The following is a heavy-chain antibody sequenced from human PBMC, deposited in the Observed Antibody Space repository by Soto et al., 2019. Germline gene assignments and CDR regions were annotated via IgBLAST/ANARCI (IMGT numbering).Heavy chain of an antibody. CDR2: ISSSSSTI. J-gene: IGHJ4*02. V-gene: IGHV3-48*01. Sequence: GGSLRLSCAASGFTFSSYSMNWVRQAPGKGLEWVSYISSSSSTIYYADSVKGRFTISRDNAKNSLYLQMNSLRAEDTAVYYYARDGYDFWSGYHDLFDYWGQGTLVTVSS. CDR3: ARDGYDFWSGYHDLFDY. D-gene: IGHD3-3*01. CDR1: GFTFSSYS.